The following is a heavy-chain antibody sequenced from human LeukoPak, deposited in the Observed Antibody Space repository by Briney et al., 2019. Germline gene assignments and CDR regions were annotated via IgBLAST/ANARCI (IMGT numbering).Heavy chain of an antibody. V-gene: IGHV4-38-2*02. CDR2: VYHNGSA. CDR1: GYLIRSGYF. CDR3: ARLSSWFVAF. J-gene: IGHJ4*02. Sequence: SETLSLMCSVSGYLIRSGYFWGWIRQPPGKGLEWIASVYHNGSAYYNPSLKSRASISVGTSSNQFSLTLTSVSVADTAVYHCARLSSWFVAFWGQGSQVTVSS. D-gene: IGHD6-13*01.